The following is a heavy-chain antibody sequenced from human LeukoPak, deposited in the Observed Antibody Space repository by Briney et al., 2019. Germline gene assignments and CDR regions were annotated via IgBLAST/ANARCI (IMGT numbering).Heavy chain of an antibody. CDR1: GYTFTGND. D-gene: IGHD3-10*01. CDR3: ARGSSPGGKDP. V-gene: IGHV1-18*04. J-gene: IGHJ5*02. Sequence: ASVKVSCKASGYTFTGNDMHWVRQAPGQGLEWMGWISAYNGNTNYAQKLQGRVTMTTDTSTSTAYMELRSLRSDDTAVYYCARGSSPGGKDPWGQGTLVTVSS. CDR2: ISAYNGNT.